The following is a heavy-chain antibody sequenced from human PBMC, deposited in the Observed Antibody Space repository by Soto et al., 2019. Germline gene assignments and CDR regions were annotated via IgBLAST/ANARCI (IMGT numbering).Heavy chain of an antibody. CDR3: ARGWCSSTSCYTLDP. CDR1: GYTFTSYG. V-gene: IGHV1-18*01. Sequence: ASVKVSCKASGYTFTSYGISWVRQAPGQGLEWMGWISAYNGNTNYAQKLQGRVTMTTDTSTGTAYMELRSLRSDDTAVYYCARGWCSSTSCYTLDPWGQGTLVTVSS. D-gene: IGHD2-2*02. J-gene: IGHJ5*02. CDR2: ISAYNGNT.